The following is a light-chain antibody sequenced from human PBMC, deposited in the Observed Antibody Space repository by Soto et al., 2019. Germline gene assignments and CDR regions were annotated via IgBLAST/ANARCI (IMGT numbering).Light chain of an antibody. CDR3: HQYAASPLT. CDR2: GAS. Sequence: EIVLTRSPGTLSLSPGESTTLSCWASQSVGRNFLAWYQQKPGRAPRLLIHGASYRATGVPDRFSGSGSETDFTLTISRLEPEDFAVYYCHQYAASPLTFGGGTKVEIK. V-gene: IGKV3-20*01. J-gene: IGKJ4*01. CDR1: QSVGRNF.